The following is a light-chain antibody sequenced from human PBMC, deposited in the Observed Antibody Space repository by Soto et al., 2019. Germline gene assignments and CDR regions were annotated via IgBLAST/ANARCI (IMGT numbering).Light chain of an antibody. Sequence: IVMTQSPATLSVSPGERATLSCRASQSVGTKLAWYQQTRGQAPRLLIYGASNRATGVPARFSGSVSGTEFTLTISSLEPEDFAVYYCHQYNTWPLTFGGGTKVDIK. CDR3: HQYNTWPLT. J-gene: IGKJ4*01. V-gene: IGKV3-15*01. CDR1: QSVGTK. CDR2: GAS.